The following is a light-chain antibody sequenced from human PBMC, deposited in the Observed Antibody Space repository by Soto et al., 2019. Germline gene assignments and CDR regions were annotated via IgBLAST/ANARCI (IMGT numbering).Light chain of an antibody. CDR3: QQYNDYPRT. CDR2: KAS. J-gene: IGKJ1*01. Sequence: DIQMTQSPSTLSASVGDRVTITCRASQSISNWLAWYQQKLGKAPKLLIYKASSLESGVPSRFSGSGSGTEFTLTISSLQPDDFAIYYCQQYNDYPRTFGQGTKVEIK. V-gene: IGKV1-5*03. CDR1: QSISNW.